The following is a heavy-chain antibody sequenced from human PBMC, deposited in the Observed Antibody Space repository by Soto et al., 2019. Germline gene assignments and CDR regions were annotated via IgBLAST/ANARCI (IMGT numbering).Heavy chain of an antibody. CDR2: INPNSGGT. J-gene: IGHJ3*02. D-gene: IGHD6-19*01. CDR1: GYTFTGYY. CDR3: ATAAGIAVAGTFAFDI. Sequence: GSVKVSCKASGYTFTGYYMHWVRQAPGQGLEWMGWINPNSGGTNYAQKFQGWVTMTRDTSISTAYMELSRLRSDDTAVYYCATAAGIAVAGTFAFDIWGQGTMVTVSS. V-gene: IGHV1-2*04.